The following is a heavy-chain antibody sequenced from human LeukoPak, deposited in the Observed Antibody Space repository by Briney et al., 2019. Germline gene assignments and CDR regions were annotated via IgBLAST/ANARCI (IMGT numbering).Heavy chain of an antibody. Sequence: GESLKIPCKGSGYSFTSYWISWVRQMPGKGLEWMGRIDPSDSYTNYSPSFQGHVTISADKSISTAYLQWSSLKASDTATYYCARLGAPYYYYGMDVWGKGATVTVSS. J-gene: IGHJ6*04. CDR1: GYSFTSYW. CDR3: ARLGAPYYYYGMDV. CDR2: IDPSDSYT. V-gene: IGHV5-10-1*01.